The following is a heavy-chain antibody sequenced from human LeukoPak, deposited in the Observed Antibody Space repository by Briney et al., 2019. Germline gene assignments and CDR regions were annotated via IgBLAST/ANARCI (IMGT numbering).Heavy chain of an antibody. CDR3: ATDLFDYMDV. D-gene: IGHD2-21*01. CDR1: AFTFSSYS. CDR2: ISSSGSYI. J-gene: IGHJ6*03. Sequence: GGSLRLSCAASAFTFSSYSMNWVRQAPGKGLEWVSSISSSGSYIYYADSVKGRFTISRDNAKNSLYLQMNSLRAEDTAVYYCATDLFDYMDVWGKGTTVTVSS. V-gene: IGHV3-21*01.